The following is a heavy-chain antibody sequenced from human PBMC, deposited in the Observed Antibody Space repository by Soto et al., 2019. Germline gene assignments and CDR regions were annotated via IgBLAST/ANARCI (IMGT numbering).Heavy chain of an antibody. CDR2: IIPILGIA. CDR1: GGTFSSYT. Sequence: QVQLVQSGAEVKKPGSSVKVSCKASGGTFSSYTISWVRQAPGQGLEWMGRIIPILGIANYAQKFQGRVXITAXKSTSTAXMXLSSLRSEDTAVYYCAXXXXXXGVIAHFDYWGQGTLVTVSS. D-gene: IGHD3-10*01. V-gene: IGHV1-69*02. J-gene: IGHJ4*02. CDR3: AXXXXXXGVIAHFDY.